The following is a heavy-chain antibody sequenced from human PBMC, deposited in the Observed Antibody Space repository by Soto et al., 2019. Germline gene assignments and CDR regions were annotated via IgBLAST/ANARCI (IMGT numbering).Heavy chain of an antibody. CDR2: INTSGGST. CDR1: GYTFTSYY. CDR3: ARVRVAPQTGYFSGGSCYPEYAFDI. D-gene: IGHD2-15*01. J-gene: IGHJ3*02. V-gene: IGHV1-46*03. Sequence: QVQLVQSGAEVKKPGASVKVSCKASGYTFTSYYMHWVRQAPGQGLEWMGIINTSGGSTSYAQKFQGRVTMTRDTSTSTVYMELSSLRSEDTAVYYCARVRVAPQTGYFSGGSCYPEYAFDIWGQGTMFTVSS.